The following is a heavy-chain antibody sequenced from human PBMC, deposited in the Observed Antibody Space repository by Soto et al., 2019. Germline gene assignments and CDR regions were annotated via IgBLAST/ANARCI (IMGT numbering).Heavy chain of an antibody. V-gene: IGHV3-23*01. CDR3: AQNDDILTGYFGY. Sequence: PGGSLRLSCAASGFTFSSYAMSWVRQAAGKGLEWVSTISNSGHSTYYADSVKGRFTISRDNSKNTLYLHMNSLRAEDTAVYYCAQNDDILTGYFGYWGQVTLVTVSS. CDR2: ISNSGHST. CDR1: GFTFSSYA. D-gene: IGHD3-9*01. J-gene: IGHJ4*02.